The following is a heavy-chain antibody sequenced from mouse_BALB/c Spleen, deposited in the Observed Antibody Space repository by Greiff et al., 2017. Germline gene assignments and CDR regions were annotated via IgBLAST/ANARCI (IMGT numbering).Heavy chain of an antibody. Sequence: EVQVVESGGGLVKPGGSLKLSCAASGFTFSSYAMSWVRQTPEKRLEWVATISSGGSYTYYPDSVKGRFTISRDNAKNTLYLQMSSLRSEDTAMYYCARNVITTWAMDYWGQGTSVTVSS. CDR3: ARNVITTWAMDY. CDR1: GFTFSSYA. J-gene: IGHJ4*01. CDR2: ISSGGSYT. D-gene: IGHD2-4*01. V-gene: IGHV5-9-3*01.